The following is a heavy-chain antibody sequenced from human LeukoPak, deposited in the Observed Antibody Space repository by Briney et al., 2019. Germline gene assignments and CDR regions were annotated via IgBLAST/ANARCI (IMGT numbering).Heavy chain of an antibody. CDR1: GFTFSSYW. J-gene: IGHJ4*02. CDR2: IKQDGSEK. V-gene: IGHV3-7*01. CDR3: ARTLLRYFDWLLPSGLFDY. Sequence: GGSLRLSCAASGFTFSSYWMSWVRQAPGKGLEWVANIKQDGSEKYYVDSVKGRFTISRDNAKNSLYLQMNSLRAEDTAVYYCARTLLRYFDWLLPSGLFDYWGQGTLVTVSS. D-gene: IGHD3-9*01.